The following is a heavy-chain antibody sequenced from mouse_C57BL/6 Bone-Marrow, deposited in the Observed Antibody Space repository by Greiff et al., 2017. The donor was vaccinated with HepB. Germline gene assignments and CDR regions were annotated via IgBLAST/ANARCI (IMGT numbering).Heavy chain of an antibody. Sequence: EVQVVESGGDLVKPGGSLKLSCAASGFTFSSYGMSWVRQTPDKRLEWVATISSGGSYTYYPDREKERITISRDKAKNSLYLQMSSLKSEDTAMYYCARQPAIDCWGQGTSVTVSS. V-gene: IGHV5-6*01. J-gene: IGHJ4*01. CDR3: ARQPAIDC. CDR1: GFTFSSYG. CDR2: ISSGGSYT.